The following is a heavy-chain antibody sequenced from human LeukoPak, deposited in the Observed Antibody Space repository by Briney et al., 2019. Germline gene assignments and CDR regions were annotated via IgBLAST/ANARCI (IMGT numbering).Heavy chain of an antibody. CDR2: VYTRGST. Sequence: SETLSLTCTVSGGSISSYYWSWIRQPAGKGLEWIGRVYTRGSTDYNPSLRSRVTMSVDTSKNHFSLKLSSVTAADTAVYYCARNRDGYNSFDYWGQGTLVTVSS. V-gene: IGHV4-4*07. CDR1: GGSISSYY. D-gene: IGHD5-24*01. J-gene: IGHJ4*02. CDR3: ARNRDGYNSFDY.